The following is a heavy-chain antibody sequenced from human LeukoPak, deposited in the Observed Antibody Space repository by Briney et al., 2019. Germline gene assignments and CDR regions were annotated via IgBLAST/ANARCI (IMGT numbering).Heavy chain of an antibody. J-gene: IGHJ6*02. CDR3: ARDASHFDSSGYFHNYYYGMDV. CDR2: IGNDGRMM. D-gene: IGHD3-22*01. Sequence: GGSLRLSCAASGFSFSTSPMSWVRQAPGKGLEWVSYIGNDGRMMYYADSVKGRFTISRDSAKNSLYLQMNSLGADDTAVYYCARDASHFDSSGYFHNYYYGMDVWGQGTTVTVSS. CDR1: GFSFSTSP. V-gene: IGHV3-48*04.